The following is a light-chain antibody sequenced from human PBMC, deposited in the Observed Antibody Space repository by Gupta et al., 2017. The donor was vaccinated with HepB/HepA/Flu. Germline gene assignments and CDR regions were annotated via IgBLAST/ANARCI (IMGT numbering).Light chain of an antibody. CDR1: SGIHVDTYK. Sequence: QAVLTQPSSLSASPGASASLTCTIRSGIHVDTYKIYWYQQTPGSPPQYLLRYKSDSDKQQGSGVPSRFSGSKDASATAGILVISGRQAEDEDDYYCRSGHSGAYVFGGGTKLTVL. V-gene: IGLV5-45*02. CDR3: RSGHSGAYV. J-gene: IGLJ3*02. CDR2: YKSDSDK.